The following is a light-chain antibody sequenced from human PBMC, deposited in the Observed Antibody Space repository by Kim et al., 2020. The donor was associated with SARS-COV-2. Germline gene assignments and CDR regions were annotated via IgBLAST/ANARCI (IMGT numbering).Light chain of an antibody. CDR2: DVT. J-gene: IGLJ2*01. V-gene: IGLV2-11*03. CDR3: CSYAGSSTVV. CDR1: NNDVGVYNY. Sequence: GQSVTISCAGTNNDVGVYNYVSWYQQHPGKAPKLMIFDVTTRPSGVPDRFSGSKSGKTASLTVSGLQAEDEADYYCCSYAGSSTVVFGGGTKLTVL.